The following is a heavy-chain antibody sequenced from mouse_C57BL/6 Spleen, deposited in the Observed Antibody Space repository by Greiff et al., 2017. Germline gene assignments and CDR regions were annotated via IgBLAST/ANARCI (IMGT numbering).Heavy chain of an antibody. CDR3: ARPYYYGSSYTLFAY. J-gene: IGHJ3*01. V-gene: IGHV5-17*01. Sequence: EVQLVESGGGLVKPGGSLKLSCAASGFTFSDYGMHWVRQAPEKGLEWVAYISSGSSTIYYADTVKGRFTISRDNAKDTLFLQMTSLRSEDTAMYYCARPYYYGSSYTLFAYWGQGTLVTVSA. CDR1: GFTFSDYG. D-gene: IGHD1-1*01. CDR2: ISSGSSTI.